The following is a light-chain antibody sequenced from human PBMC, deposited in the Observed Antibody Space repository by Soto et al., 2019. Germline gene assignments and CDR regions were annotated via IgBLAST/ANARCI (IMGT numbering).Light chain of an antibody. Sequence: DIQMTQSPSTLSASVGDRVTISCRASQIISTSLAWYQQKPGKAPNLLIHDASSLESGVPSRFSGSGSGTDFTLTISSLQPEDFATYYCQQSYSTQTFGQGTKVDIK. V-gene: IGKV1-39*01. CDR3: QQSYSTQT. CDR1: QIISTS. CDR2: DAS. J-gene: IGKJ1*01.